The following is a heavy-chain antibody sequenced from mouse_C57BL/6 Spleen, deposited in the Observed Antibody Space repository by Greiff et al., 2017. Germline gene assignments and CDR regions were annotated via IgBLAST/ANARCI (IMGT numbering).Heavy chain of an antibody. Sequence: VQVVESGAELMKPGASVNLSCKATGYTFTGYWIEWVKQRPGHGLEWIGEILPGSGSTNYNEKFKGKATFTEDTSSNTAYMQLSSLTTEDSAIHYCARFITTVGGYFDVWGTGTTVTVSS. CDR3: ARFITTVGGYFDV. D-gene: IGHD1-1*01. V-gene: IGHV1-9*01. J-gene: IGHJ1*03. CDR2: ILPGSGST. CDR1: GYTFTGYW.